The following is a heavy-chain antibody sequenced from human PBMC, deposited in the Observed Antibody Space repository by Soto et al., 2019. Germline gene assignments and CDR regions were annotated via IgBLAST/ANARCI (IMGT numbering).Heavy chain of an antibody. V-gene: IGHV3-48*03. J-gene: IGHJ4*02. CDR1: GFTFSSYE. D-gene: IGHD3-10*01. Sequence: GGSLRLSCAASGFTFSSYEMNWVRQAPGKGLEWVSYISRSGSPTYYAASVRGRFTISRDNARNTLHLQMRSLSADDTAVYYCVRDSSGSIFDYWGQGILVTVSS. CDR3: VRDSSGSIFDY. CDR2: ISRSGSPT.